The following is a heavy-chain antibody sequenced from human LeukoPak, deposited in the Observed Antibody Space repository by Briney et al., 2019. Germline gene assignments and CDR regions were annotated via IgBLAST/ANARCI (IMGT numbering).Heavy chain of an antibody. CDR3: AREVVLTGTSVFDS. Sequence: GDSLRLSCPASGFTFSIYWMHWVRQAPGKGLVWVSRINSDGSNTKYADSVKGPFTISRDNPKNTVYLQMNSLRAEDTAVYYCAREVVLTGTSVFDSWGQGTLVTVSS. J-gene: IGHJ4*02. CDR1: GFTFSIYW. D-gene: IGHD3-9*01. CDR2: INSDGSNT. V-gene: IGHV3-74*03.